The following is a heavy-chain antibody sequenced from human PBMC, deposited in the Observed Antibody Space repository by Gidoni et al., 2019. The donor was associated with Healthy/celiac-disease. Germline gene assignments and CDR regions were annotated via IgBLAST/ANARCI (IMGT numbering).Heavy chain of an antibody. J-gene: IGHJ4*02. D-gene: IGHD3-10*01. CDR3: ARDHYGSGSYHDY. CDR2: ISYDGSNK. CDR1: GFTFSSYA. V-gene: IGHV3-30-3*01. Sequence: QVQLVESGGGVVQPGSSLRLPCAASGFTFSSYAMHWVRQAPGKRLEWVAVISYDGSNKYYADSVKGRFTISRDNSKNTLYLQMNSLRAEDTAVYYCARDHYGSGSYHDYWGQGTLVTVSS.